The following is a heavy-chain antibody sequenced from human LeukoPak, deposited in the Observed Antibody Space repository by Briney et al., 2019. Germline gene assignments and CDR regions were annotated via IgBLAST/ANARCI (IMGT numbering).Heavy chain of an antibody. CDR1: GFTFSSYG. Sequence: GGFLRLSCAASGFTFSSYGMHWVRQAPGKGLEWVAVIWYDGSNKYYADSVKGRFTISRDNSKNTLYLQMNSLRAEDTAVYYCARERSGWLTPFDYWGQGTLVTVSS. CDR2: IWYDGSNK. J-gene: IGHJ4*02. V-gene: IGHV3-33*01. D-gene: IGHD6-19*01. CDR3: ARERSGWLTPFDY.